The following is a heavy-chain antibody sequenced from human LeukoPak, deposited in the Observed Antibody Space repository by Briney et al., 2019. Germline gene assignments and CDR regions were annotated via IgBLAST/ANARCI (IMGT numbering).Heavy chain of an antibody. CDR3: AREIGGGHHYFEH. CDR2: FYSDALDGIT. Sequence: GGSLRLSCAGSGFTVSSSTMSWVRQAPGKGPEWVSNFYSDALDGITNYADSVKGRFTISRDNSQSTLYLQMNSLRVEDTATYYCAREIGGGHHYFEHWGQGTVVTVSS. D-gene: IGHD1-26*01. J-gene: IGHJ4*02. CDR1: GFTVSSST. V-gene: IGHV3-53*01.